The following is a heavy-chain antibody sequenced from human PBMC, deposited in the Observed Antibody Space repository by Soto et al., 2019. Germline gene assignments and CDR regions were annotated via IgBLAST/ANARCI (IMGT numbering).Heavy chain of an antibody. D-gene: IGHD2-2*01. CDR3: AKDSCSGSSCYFDY. Sequence: EVQLLESGGGLVQPGGSLRLSCAASGFTFSNYAMTWVRQAPGKGLEWVSIITGSGDNTYYADSVKGRFTISRDNSKNTLYLQMNTLRAEDTAIYYCAKDSCSGSSCYFDYWGQGTLVTVSS. CDR1: GFTFSNYA. V-gene: IGHV3-23*01. J-gene: IGHJ4*02. CDR2: ITGSGDNT.